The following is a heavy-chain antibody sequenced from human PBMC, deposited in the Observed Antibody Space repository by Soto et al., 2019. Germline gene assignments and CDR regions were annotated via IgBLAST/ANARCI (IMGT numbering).Heavy chain of an antibody. CDR1: GDSVSSNSAA. CDR3: ARDIYKSSSWFDAFDI. D-gene: IGHD6-13*01. CDR2: TYYRSKWYN. J-gene: IGHJ3*02. V-gene: IGHV6-1*01. Sequence: SQTLSLTCAISGDSVSSNSAAWNWIRQSPSRGLEWLGRTYYRSKWYNDYAVSVKSRITINPETSKNQFSLQLNSVTPEDTAVYYCARDIYKSSSWFDAFDIWGQGTMVTVSS.